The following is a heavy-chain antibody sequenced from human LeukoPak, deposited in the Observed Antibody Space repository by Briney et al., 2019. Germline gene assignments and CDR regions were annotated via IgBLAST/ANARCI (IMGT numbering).Heavy chain of an antibody. J-gene: IGHJ4*02. Sequence: GASAKVSCKASGYTFTGYYMHWVRQAPGQGLEWMGWINPNSGGTNYAQKFQGRVTMTRDTSISTAYMELSRLRSDDTAVYYCARDLGPGGDEYYFDYWGQGTLVTVSS. D-gene: IGHD2-21*02. CDR2: INPNSGGT. CDR1: GYTFTGYY. CDR3: ARDLGPGGDEYYFDY. V-gene: IGHV1-2*02.